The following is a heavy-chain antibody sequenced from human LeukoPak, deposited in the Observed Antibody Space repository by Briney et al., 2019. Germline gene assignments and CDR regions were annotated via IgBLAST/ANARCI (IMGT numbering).Heavy chain of an antibody. V-gene: IGHV3-7*01. CDR2: IKQDGSGK. J-gene: IGHJ4*02. CDR3: AAAMDSSGYYYFDY. D-gene: IGHD3-22*01. Sequence: QAGGSLRLSCAASGFTFSSYWMSWVRQAPGKGLEWVANIKQDGSGKYYVDSVKGRFTISRDNAKNSLYLQMNSLRAEDTAVYYFAAAMDSSGYYYFDYWGQGTLVTVSS. CDR1: GFTFSSYW.